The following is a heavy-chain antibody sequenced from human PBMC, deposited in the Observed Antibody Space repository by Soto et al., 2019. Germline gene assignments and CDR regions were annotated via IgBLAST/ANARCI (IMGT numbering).Heavy chain of an antibody. J-gene: IGHJ6*02. CDR1: GFTFDGYA. CDR2: ISWNSGSI. V-gene: IGHV3-9*01. Sequence: PGGSLRLSCAASGFTFDGYAMHWVRQAPGKGLEWVSGISWNSGSIGYADSVKGRFTISRDNAKNSLYLQMNSLRAEDTALYYCARLLGFGMDVWGQGTTVTVSS. D-gene: IGHD2-15*01. CDR3: ARLLGFGMDV.